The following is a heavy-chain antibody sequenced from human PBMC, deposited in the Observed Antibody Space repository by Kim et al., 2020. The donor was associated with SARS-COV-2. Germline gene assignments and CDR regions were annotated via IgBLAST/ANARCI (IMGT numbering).Heavy chain of an antibody. V-gene: IGHV4-34*01. D-gene: IGHD6-19*01. Sequence: SETLSLTCAVYGGYFSGYYWSWIRQPPGKGLEWIGEINHSGSTNYNPSLKSRVTISVDTSKNQFSLKLSSVTAADTAVYYCARGDSGWYLMYNWFDPWG. CDR1: GGYFSGYY. CDR2: INHSGST. J-gene: IGHJ5*02. CDR3: ARGDSGWYLMYNWFDP.